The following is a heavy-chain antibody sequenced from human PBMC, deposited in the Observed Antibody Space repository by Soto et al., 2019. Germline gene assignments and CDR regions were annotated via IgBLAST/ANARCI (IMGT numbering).Heavy chain of an antibody. V-gene: IGHV4-4*02. CDR3: ARGDFWSGSDY. CDR2: IFHSGST. CDR1: GDSISNNYW. D-gene: IGHD3-3*01. J-gene: IGHJ4*02. Sequence: NPSETLSLTCDVSGDSISNNYWWTWVRQFPGEGLQWIGEIFHSGSTNYYPPLKNRVIISVDKSNNRFSLMLRSVTAADTAVYFCARGDFWSGSDYWGQGIQVTVS.